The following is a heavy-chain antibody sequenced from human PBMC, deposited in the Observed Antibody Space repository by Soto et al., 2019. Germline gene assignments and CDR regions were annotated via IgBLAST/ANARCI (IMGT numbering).Heavy chain of an antibody. CDR1: GGSINNYY. V-gene: IGHV4-59*01. D-gene: IGHD2-15*01. Sequence: LSLTCTVSGGSINNYYWSWIRQPPGKGLEFIGYIYYSGSTNHNPSLKGRVTISVDTSKNQFSLKLTSVTAADTAVYYCARAGYLGYCSGGSCYMPDYWGQGSLVTVSS. CDR2: IYYSGST. J-gene: IGHJ4*02. CDR3: ARAGYLGYCSGGSCYMPDY.